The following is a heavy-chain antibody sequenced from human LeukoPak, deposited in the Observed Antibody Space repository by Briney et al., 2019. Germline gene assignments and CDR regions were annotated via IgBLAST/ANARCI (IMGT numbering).Heavy chain of an antibody. CDR2: ISGSGGST. CDR3: AKVGGAMVYYFDY. J-gene: IGHJ4*02. CDR1: GFTFSSYA. D-gene: IGHD5-18*01. Sequence: PGGSLRLSCAATGFTFSSYAMSWVRQAPGKGLEWVSAISGSGGSTYYADSVKGRVTISIYNSRNTLYLQMNSLRAEATAVCYCAKVGGAMVYYFDYWGQGTLVTVSS. V-gene: IGHV3-23*01.